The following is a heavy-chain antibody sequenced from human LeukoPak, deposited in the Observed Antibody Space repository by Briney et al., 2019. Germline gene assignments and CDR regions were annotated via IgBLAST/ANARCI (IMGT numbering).Heavy chain of an antibody. D-gene: IGHD3-22*01. J-gene: IGHJ4*02. V-gene: IGHV4-59*02. CDR1: GGSVSSYY. CDR3: ARAFDSSGYLVPLDY. CDR2: VYYSGST. Sequence: SETLSLTCTVSGGSVSSYYWSWIRPPPGKGLEWIGYVYYSGSTKYNPSLKSRVTISVDTSKHQFSLRLSSVTAADTAVYYCARAFDSSGYLVPLDYWGQGTLVTVSS.